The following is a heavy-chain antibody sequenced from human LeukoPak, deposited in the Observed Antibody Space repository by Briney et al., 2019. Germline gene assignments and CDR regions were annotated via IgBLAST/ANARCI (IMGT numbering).Heavy chain of an antibody. CDR2: INTDGSST. J-gene: IGHJ3*02. V-gene: IGHV3-74*01. CDR3: AKELMTAAAGTVGFDI. CDR1: GFTFSSYW. Sequence: PGGSLRLSCAASGFTFSSYWMHWVRQAPGKGLVWVSRINTDGSSTSYADSVKGRFTISRDNSKNTLYLQMNSLRAEDTAVYYCAKELMTAAAGTVGFDIWGQGTMVTVSS. D-gene: IGHD6-13*01.